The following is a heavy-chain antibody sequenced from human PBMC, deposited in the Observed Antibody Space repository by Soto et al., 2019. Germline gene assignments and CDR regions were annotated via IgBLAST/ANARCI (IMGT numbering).Heavy chain of an antibody. V-gene: IGHV3-30-3*01. CDR2: ISFDGSKT. D-gene: IGHD6-13*01. J-gene: IGHJ6*02. CDR1: GFTFSIYA. Sequence: VQLVESGGGVVQPGRSLRLSCAASGFTFSIYAMNWVRQAPGKGLGWGAFISFDGSKTYYADSVKGRFTISRDNSRNTVYLQMNNLRPGDAAVYHCANLLNVAAAGTPHYYGVDVWGQGTTVTVS. CDR3: ANLLNVAAAGTPHYYGVDV.